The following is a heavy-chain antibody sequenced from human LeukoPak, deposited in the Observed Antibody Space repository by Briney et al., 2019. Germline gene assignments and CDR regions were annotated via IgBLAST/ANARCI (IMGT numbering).Heavy chain of an antibody. CDR1: GYTFTSYY. V-gene: IGHV1-46*01. J-gene: IGHJ5*02. Sequence: ASVKVSCKASGYTFTSYYMHWVRQAPGQGLEWMGIINPSGGSTSYAQKFQGRVTMTRDTSTSTVYMELSSLRSEDTAVCYCARAGPTNWFDPWGQGTLVTVSS. CDR3: ARAGPTNWFDP. CDR2: INPSGGST.